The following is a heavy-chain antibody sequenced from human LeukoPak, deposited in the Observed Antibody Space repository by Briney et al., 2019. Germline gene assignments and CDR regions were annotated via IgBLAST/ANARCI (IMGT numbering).Heavy chain of an antibody. CDR2: ISWNSGSI. Sequence: GRSLRLSCAASGFTFDDYAMHWVRQAPGKGLEWVSGISWNSGSIGYADSVKGRFTISRDNAKNSLYLQMNSLRAEDTALYYCAKVEGSAVEMRGFDYWGQGTLVTVSS. V-gene: IGHV3-9*01. CDR1: GFTFDDYA. CDR3: AKVEGSAVEMRGFDY. J-gene: IGHJ4*02.